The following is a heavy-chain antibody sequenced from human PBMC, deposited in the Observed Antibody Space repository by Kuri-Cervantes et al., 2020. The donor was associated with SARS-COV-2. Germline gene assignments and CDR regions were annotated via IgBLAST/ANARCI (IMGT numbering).Heavy chain of an antibody. CDR1: GGSISSLTYY. CDR3: ARVGSALRRDFDY. V-gene: IGHV4-39*07. CDR2: ISSNGNT. D-gene: IGHD6-25*01. J-gene: IGHJ4*02. Sequence: SETLSLTCTVSGGSISSLTYYWDWIRQPPGKGLEWAGSISSNGNTYYNPSLKSRLTTSVDTSKNQFSLKLSSVTAADTAVYYCARVGSALRRDFDYWGQGTLVTVSS.